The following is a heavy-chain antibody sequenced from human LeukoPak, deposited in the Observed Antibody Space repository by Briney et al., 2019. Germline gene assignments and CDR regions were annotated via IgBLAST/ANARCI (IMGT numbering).Heavy chain of an antibody. D-gene: IGHD4-23*01. CDR1: GGSFIGYY. CDR2: INHSGST. V-gene: IGHV4-34*01. J-gene: IGHJ4*02. Sequence: PSETLSLTCAVYGGSFIGYYWIWIRQPPGKGLEWIGEINHSGSTNYNPSLKSRVTISVDTSKNQFSLKLSSVTAADTAVYYCARLRVQNYGGNWGFDYWGQGTLVTVSS. CDR3: ARLRVQNYGGNWGFDY.